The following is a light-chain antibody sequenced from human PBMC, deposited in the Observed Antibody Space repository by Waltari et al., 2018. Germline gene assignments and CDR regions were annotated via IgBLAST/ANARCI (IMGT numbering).Light chain of an antibody. Sequence: ELVLTQSPGTLSLSPGESAPLSCRARQSVSSNYLAWYQQRPGQAPRLLIHGASSRATGIPDRFSGSGSGTDFTLTISRLEPEDVAVYYCQQYGRSWNTFGQGTKLEIK. J-gene: IGKJ2*01. CDR2: GAS. V-gene: IGKV3-20*01. CDR3: QQYGRSWNT. CDR1: QSVSSNY.